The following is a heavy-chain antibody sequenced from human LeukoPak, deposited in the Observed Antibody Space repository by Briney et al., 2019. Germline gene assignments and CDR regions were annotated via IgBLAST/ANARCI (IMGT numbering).Heavy chain of an antibody. V-gene: IGHV4-59*01. D-gene: IGHD4-17*01. CDR2: IYYRGST. Sequence: SETLSLTCTVSGGSISSYHWSWVRQPPGKGLEWIGYIYYRGSTNYNPSLKSRVTISLDTSNNQFSLRLSSVTAADTAVYYCAREYGDYGFDYWGQGTLVTVSS. CDR1: GGSISSYH. J-gene: IGHJ4*02. CDR3: AREYGDYGFDY.